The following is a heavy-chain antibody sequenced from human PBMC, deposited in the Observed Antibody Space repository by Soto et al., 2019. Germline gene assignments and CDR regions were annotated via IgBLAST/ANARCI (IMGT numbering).Heavy chain of an antibody. V-gene: IGHV4-30-2*01. Sequence: PSETLSLTCAVSGGSISSGGYSWSWIRQPPGKGLEWTGYIYHSGSTYYNPSLKSRVTISVDRSKNQFSLKLSSVTAADTAVYYCARGVSTVPYFDYWGQGTLVTVSS. CDR1: GGSISSGGYS. CDR3: ARGVSTVPYFDY. J-gene: IGHJ4*02. D-gene: IGHD4-17*01. CDR2: IYHSGST.